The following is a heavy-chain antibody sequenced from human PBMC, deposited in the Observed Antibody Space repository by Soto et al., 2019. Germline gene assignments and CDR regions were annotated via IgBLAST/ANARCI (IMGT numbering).Heavy chain of an antibody. D-gene: IGHD6-19*01. CDR3: ASFTPGGSGWYGPLNY. Sequence: QVQLVQSGAEVKKPGSSVKVSCKASGGTFSSYAISWVRQAPGQGLEWMGGIIPIFGTANYAQKFQGRVTINADESTSTAYLELSSLRSEDTAVYYCASFTPGGSGWYGPLNYWGQGTLVTVSS. CDR2: IIPIFGTA. V-gene: IGHV1-69*12. CDR1: GGTFSSYA. J-gene: IGHJ4*02.